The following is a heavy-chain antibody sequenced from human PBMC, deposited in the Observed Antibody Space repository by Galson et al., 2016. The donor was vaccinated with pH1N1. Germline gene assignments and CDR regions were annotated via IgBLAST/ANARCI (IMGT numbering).Heavy chain of an antibody. CDR3: ARVEGRAAAGTTD. Sequence: SVKVSCKASGYRFRDYYVHWVRQAPGRGLEWIGRVEPKTGGTKYGQKFQGRVTMTSDTSITTGYMELTRLKSDDTALYYCARVEGRAAAGTTDWGQGTLVTVSS. D-gene: IGHD6-13*01. CDR2: VEPKTGGT. CDR1: GYRFRDYY. V-gene: IGHV1-2*06. J-gene: IGHJ4*01.